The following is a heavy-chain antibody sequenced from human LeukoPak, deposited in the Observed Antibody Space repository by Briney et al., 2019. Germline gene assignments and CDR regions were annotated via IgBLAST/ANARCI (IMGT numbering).Heavy chain of an antibody. V-gene: IGHV7-4-1*02. CDR1: GYTFTNYA. Sequence: ASVKVSCKASGYTFTNYAMNWVRQAPGQGLEWMGWINTKTGNPTYAQGFTGRFVFSLDTSVSTAYLQISSLKAEDTAVYYCAREGWYYDILTGYYTYYYYYMDVWGKGTTVTVSS. D-gene: IGHD3-9*01. CDR2: INTKTGNP. J-gene: IGHJ6*03. CDR3: AREGWYYDILTGYYTYYYYYMDV.